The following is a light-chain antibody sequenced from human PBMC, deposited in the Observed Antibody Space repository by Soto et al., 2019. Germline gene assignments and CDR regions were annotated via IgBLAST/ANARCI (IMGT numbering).Light chain of an antibody. V-gene: IGLV2-14*01. CDR3: SSYTSSSTLVV. CDR1: SSDIGVHNY. CDR2: EVS. Sequence: QSALTQSASVSGSPGQSITISCTGTSSDIGVHNYVSWYQQHPGKAPKLMIYEVSNRPSGVSNRFSGSKSGNTASLTISGLQDEDEADYYCSSYTSSSTLVVFGGGTKVTVL. J-gene: IGLJ2*01.